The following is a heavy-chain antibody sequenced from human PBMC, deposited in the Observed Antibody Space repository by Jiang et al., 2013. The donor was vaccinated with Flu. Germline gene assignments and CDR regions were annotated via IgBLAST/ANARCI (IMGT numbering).Heavy chain of an antibody. CDR2: ISSNGDST. J-gene: IGHJ4*02. Sequence: PGKGLEYVSGISSNGDSTYYTDSVKGRFTISRDNSENTLYLQMSSLRPEDTAVYYCVKSSSSSGYSPFDNWGQGTPVTVSS. CDR3: VKSSSSSGYSPFDN. D-gene: IGHD3-22*01. V-gene: IGHV3-64D*06.